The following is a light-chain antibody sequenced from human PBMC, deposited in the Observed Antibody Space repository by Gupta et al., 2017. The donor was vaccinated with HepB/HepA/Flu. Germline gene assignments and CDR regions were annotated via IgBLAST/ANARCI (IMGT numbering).Light chain of an antibody. Sequence: YALIQPPSVSWSPGQSVTISCTGTSSDVGSYNRVSWYQQPPGTAPNIMIYEVSNRPSGVPDRFSGSKSGNTASLTISGRQAEDEADYYCSSYTSSSTVVFGGGTKLTVL. J-gene: IGLJ3*02. V-gene: IGLV2-18*02. CDR2: EVS. CDR3: SSYTSSSTVV. CDR1: SSDVGSYNR.